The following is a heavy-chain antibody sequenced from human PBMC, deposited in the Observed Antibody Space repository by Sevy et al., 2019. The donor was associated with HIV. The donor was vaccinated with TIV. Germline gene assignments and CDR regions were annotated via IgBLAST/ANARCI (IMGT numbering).Heavy chain of an antibody. CDR1: GGSISSYF. Sequence: SETLSLTCSVSGGSISSYFWTWVRQSPGKGLEWIGNIYFTGNTDYSPSLKSRVTLSLDTSKSHFSLILNSVTAADTAVYYCARDSTTRPRVLDYWGQGTLVTVSS. V-gene: IGHV4-59*01. CDR3: ARDSTTRPRVLDY. D-gene: IGHD1-1*01. CDR2: IYFTGNT. J-gene: IGHJ4*02.